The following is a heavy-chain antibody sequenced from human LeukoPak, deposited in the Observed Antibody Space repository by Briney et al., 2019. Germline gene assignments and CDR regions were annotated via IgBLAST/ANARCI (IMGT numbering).Heavy chain of an antibody. J-gene: IGHJ4*02. Sequence: SETLSLTCTVSGGSISSYYWSWIRQPPGKGLEWIGYIYYSGSTNSNPSLKSRVTISVDTSKNQFSLKLSSVTAADTAVYYCERGQVEWGQGTLVTVSS. V-gene: IGHV4-59*01. CDR2: IYYSGST. CDR3: ERGQVE. CDR1: GGSISSYY.